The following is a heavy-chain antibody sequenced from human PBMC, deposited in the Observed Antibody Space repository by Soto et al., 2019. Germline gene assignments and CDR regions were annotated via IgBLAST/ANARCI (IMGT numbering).Heavy chain of an antibody. CDR3: AREGDITIFGVVIDNWFDP. J-gene: IGHJ5*02. Sequence: SETLSLTCTVSGGSISSYYWSWIRQPAGKGLEWIGRIYTSGSTNYNPSLKSRVTMSVDTSKNQFSLKLSSVTAADTAVYYCAREGDITIFGVVIDNWFDPWGQGTLVTVS. CDR1: GGSISSYY. CDR2: IYTSGST. D-gene: IGHD3-3*01. V-gene: IGHV4-4*07.